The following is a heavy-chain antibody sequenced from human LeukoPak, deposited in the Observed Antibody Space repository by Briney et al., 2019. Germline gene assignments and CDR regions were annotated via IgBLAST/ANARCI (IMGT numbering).Heavy chain of an antibody. D-gene: IGHD3-9*01. CDR2: ISSSGSTI. CDR1: GFTFSNYW. V-gene: IGHV3-48*04. Sequence: GGSLRLSCAASGFTFSNYWMSWVRQAPGKGLEWVSYISSSGSTIYYADSVKGRFTISRDNAKNSLYLQMNSLRAEDTAVYYCARETAYDILTGYYPYYGMDVWGKGTTVTVSS. CDR3: ARETAYDILTGYYPYYGMDV. J-gene: IGHJ6*04.